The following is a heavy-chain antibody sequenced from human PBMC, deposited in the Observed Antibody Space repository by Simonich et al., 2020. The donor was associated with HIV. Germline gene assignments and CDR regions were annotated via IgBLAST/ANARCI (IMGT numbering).Heavy chain of an antibody. D-gene: IGHD2-2*01. CDR3: ARGFYQRLYYFDY. V-gene: IGHV4-34*01. CDR2: IKHSGST. J-gene: IGHJ4*02. CDR1: GGSFSGYY. Sequence: QVQLQQWGAGLLKPSETLSLTCAVYGGSFSGYYWSWIRQPTEKGLEWIGEIKHSGSTNYNPSLKSRVTISVDTSKNQFSLKLSSVTAADTAVYYCARGFYQRLYYFDYWGQGTLVTSPQ.